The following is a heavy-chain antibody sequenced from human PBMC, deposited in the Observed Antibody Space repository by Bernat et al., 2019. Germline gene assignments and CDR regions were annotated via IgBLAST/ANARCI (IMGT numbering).Heavy chain of an antibody. D-gene: IGHD3-22*01. CDR3: AREDYDSSGYYASAYFQH. CDR1: GYSIRSGYY. CDR2: MYLSGNT. J-gene: IGHJ1*01. Sequence: QVQLQESGPGLVKPSETLSLTCAVSGYSIRSGYYWAWIRQPPGKGLEWIGTMYLSGNTYYNPSLKSRVTMSVDTSKNQFSLKLSSVTAADTAVYYCAREDYDSSGYYASAYFQHWGQGTLVAVSS. V-gene: IGHV4-38-2*02.